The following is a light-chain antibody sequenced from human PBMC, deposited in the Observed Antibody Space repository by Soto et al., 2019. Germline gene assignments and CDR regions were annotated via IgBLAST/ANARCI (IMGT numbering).Light chain of an antibody. Sequence: QSALTQPASVSGSPGQSITISCTGTSSDVGGYNYVSWYQQHPGKAPKLMIYDVCNRPSGVSNRFSGSKSGNTASLTISGLQAEDEADYYCSSYTSSSTPDVFGTGTKLTVL. J-gene: IGLJ1*01. V-gene: IGLV2-14*01. CDR1: SSDVGGYNY. CDR2: DVC. CDR3: SSYTSSSTPDV.